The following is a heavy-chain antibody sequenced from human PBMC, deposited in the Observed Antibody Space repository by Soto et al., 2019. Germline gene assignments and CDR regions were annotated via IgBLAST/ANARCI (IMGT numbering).Heavy chain of an antibody. CDR3: ARDLEGIVTGRGAFGV. CDR2: ISFSDYT. Sequence: QVQLQESGQGLVKPSQTLSLTCTVSGGSIRNDNFYWSFLRQRPGKGLEWIGYISFSDYTAYHPSLESRAFISVDPSNSQYSLTLNSVTAADTAGYYCARDLEGIVTGRGAFGVCGRGTLVTVSS. D-gene: IGHD3-9*01. V-gene: IGHV4-31*03. CDR1: GGSIRNDNFY. J-gene: IGHJ3*01.